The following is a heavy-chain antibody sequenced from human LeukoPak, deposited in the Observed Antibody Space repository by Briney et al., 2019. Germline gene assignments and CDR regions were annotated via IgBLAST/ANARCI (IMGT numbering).Heavy chain of an antibody. CDR2: IYYSGSN. J-gene: IGHJ4*02. Sequence: SETLSLTCTVSGGSISSSSYYWGWIRQPPGKGLEWIGSIYYSGSNYYNPSLKSRVTISVDTSKNQFSLKLSSVTAADTAVYYCARVGGYSYGYLDYWGQGTLVTVSS. CDR1: GGSISSSSYY. D-gene: IGHD5-18*01. V-gene: IGHV4-39*01. CDR3: ARVGGYSYGYLDY.